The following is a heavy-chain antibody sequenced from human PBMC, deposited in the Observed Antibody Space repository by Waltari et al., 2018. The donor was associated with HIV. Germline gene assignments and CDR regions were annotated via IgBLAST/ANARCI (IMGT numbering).Heavy chain of an antibody. CDR1: GGSFSGYY. Sequence: QVQLQQWGAGLLKPSETLSLTCAVYGGSFSGYYWDWIRQPPGKGLEWIGEINHSGTTNYNPSLKRRVAISVDTSKNQFSLKLSSVTAADTAVYYCARAMLFPDYWGQGTLVTVSS. J-gene: IGHJ4*02. D-gene: IGHD2-21*01. V-gene: IGHV4-34*01. CDR2: INHSGTT. CDR3: ARAMLFPDY.